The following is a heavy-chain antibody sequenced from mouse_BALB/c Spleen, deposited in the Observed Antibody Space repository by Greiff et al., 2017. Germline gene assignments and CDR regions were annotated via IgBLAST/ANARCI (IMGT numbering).Heavy chain of an antibody. Sequence: VQLQQPGAELVKPGASVKLSCKASGYTFTSYWMHWVKQRPGQGLEWIGEINPSNGRTNYNEKFKSKATLTVDKSSSTAYMQLSSLTSEDSAVYYCARWTGTAYWGQGTLVTVSA. D-gene: IGHD4-1*01. V-gene: IGHV1S81*02. CDR3: ARWTGTAY. CDR2: INPSNGRT. J-gene: IGHJ3*01. CDR1: GYTFTSYW.